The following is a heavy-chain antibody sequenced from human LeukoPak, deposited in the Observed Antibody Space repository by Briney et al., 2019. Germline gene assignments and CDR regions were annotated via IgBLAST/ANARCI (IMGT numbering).Heavy chain of an antibody. D-gene: IGHD3-10*01. V-gene: IGHV4-39*07. CDR2: IYYTGNT. J-gene: IGHJ3*02. CDR3: TKSDGYGLIRI. Sequence: SETLSLTCSVSGDSIIGYYWGWIRQPPGKGLEWIGNIYYTGNTYYNSSLKSRVTISLDTSKNQFSLKVISMTAADTAAYSCTKSDGYGLIRICGRGTMVTVSS. CDR1: GDSIIGYY.